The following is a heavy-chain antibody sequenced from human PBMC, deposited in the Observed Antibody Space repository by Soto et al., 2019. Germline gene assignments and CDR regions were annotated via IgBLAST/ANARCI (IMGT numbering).Heavy chain of an antibody. CDR2: ISTSGSST. CDR3: AREGGFNIQDDYYYYVLDF. D-gene: IGHD3-10*02. CDR1: GFSFSDYY. J-gene: IGHJ6*02. Sequence: GGSLRLSCAASGFSFSDYYMSWIRQAPGKGLEWVSLISTSGSSTDYADSVKGRFTISRDNSKNSLSLQMDSLRVEDTAVYYCAREGGFNIQDDYYYYVLDFSAQGSSVIVSS. V-gene: IGHV3-11*04.